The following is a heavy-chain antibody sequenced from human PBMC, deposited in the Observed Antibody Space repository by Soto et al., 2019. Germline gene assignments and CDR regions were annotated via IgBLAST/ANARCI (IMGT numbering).Heavy chain of an antibody. CDR3: AFDRFASGSYDAFDI. D-gene: IGHD3-10*01. Sequence: TLSLTCAVSGGSISTDDYSWSWIRQPPGKGLEWIGCIYHTGNTNYNASLKSRISIFLDRSKNQISLQLTSVTAADTAVYFCAFDRFASGSYDAFDIPGQGTFVT. CDR2: IYHTGNT. V-gene: IGHV4-30-2*01. J-gene: IGHJ3*02. CDR1: GGSISTDDYS.